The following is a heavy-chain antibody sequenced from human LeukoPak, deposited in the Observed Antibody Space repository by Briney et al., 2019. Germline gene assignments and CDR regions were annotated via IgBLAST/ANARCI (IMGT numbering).Heavy chain of an antibody. Sequence: SETLSLSCAVYGGSFSGYYWSWIRQPPGKGLEWIGSIYYSGSTYYSPSLKSRVTISVDTSKNQFSLKLSSVTAADTAVYYCARDRRWGRFSGSSTIHTTAFDIWGQGTMVTVSS. J-gene: IGHJ3*02. CDR2: IYYSGST. D-gene: IGHD1-26*01. CDR1: GGSFSGYY. V-gene: IGHV4-34*01. CDR3: ARDRRWGRFSGSSTIHTTAFDI.